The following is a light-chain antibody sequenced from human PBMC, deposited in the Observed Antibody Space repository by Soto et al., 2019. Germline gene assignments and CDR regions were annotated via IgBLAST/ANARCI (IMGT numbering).Light chain of an antibody. V-gene: IGLV1-40*01. J-gene: IGLJ3*02. CDR3: QTYDSSLSASDWV. Sequence: QSVLTQPPSVSGAPGQRVTISCTGSRSNIGAGYGVHWYQQFPGTAPRLLIYDNNDRPSGVPDRFSASKSATSASLAITGLQAEDEADYYCQTYDSSLSASDWVFGGGTKVTVL. CDR2: DNN. CDR1: RSNIGAGYG.